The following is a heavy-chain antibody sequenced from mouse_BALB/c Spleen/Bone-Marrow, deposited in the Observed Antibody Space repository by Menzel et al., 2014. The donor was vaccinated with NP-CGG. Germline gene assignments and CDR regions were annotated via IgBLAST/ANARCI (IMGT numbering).Heavy chain of an antibody. CDR1: GYTFTDYY. V-gene: IGHV1-26*01. D-gene: IGHD3-1*01. J-gene: IGHJ3*01. CDR2: INPNNGGT. Sequence: EVQGVESGPELVKPGASVKMSCKASGYTFTDYYMKWVKQNHGKSLEWIGDINPNNGGTFYNQKFKAKATLTVDKSSSTAYLQVNSLTSEDSAVYYCARGTRATYYWGQGTLVTVSA. CDR3: ARGTRATYY.